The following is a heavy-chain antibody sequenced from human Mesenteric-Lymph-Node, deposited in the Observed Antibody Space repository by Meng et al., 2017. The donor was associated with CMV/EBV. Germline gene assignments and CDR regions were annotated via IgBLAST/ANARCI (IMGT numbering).Heavy chain of an antibody. CDR2: ISYDGGYT. D-gene: IGHD2/OR15-2a*01. V-gene: IGHV3-30*04. Sequence: GGSLRLSCAASGFTFSGYAMHWVRQAPGKGLDWVAVISYDGGYTYYADSVKGRFTISRDNSKNTLYLQMSSLRLEDTAVYYCARDLVMYGQARYYFDYWGQGTPVTVSS. CDR1: GFTFSGYA. CDR3: ARDLVMYGQARYYFDY. J-gene: IGHJ4*02.